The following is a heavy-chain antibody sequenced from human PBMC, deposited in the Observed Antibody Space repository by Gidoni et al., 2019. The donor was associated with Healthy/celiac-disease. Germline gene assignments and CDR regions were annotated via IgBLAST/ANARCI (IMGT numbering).Heavy chain of an antibody. CDR3: ARDSERGIAVAGMDV. V-gene: IGHV1-18*01. D-gene: IGHD6-19*01. Sequence: QVQLVQSGAEVKKPGASVKVSCTASGYTFTSYGISWVRHAPGQGLEWMGWIPAYNGNTNYAQKLQGRVTMTTDTSTSTAYMELRSLRSDDTAVYYCARDSERGIAVAGMDVWGQGTTVTVSS. CDR1: GYTFTSYG. J-gene: IGHJ6*02. CDR2: IPAYNGNT.